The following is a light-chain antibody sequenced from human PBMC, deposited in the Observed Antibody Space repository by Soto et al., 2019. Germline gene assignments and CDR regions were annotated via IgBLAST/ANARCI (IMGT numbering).Light chain of an antibody. CDR3: QQYGSSPRT. CDR1: QSVSNSY. Sequence: EIVLTQSPGTRSLSPGERATLSCRASQSVSNSYLAWYQQKPGQAPRLLIYGASSRATGIPDRFSGSGSGTDFTLTISRLEPEDFAVYYCQQYGSSPRTFGQGTKVEVK. CDR2: GAS. J-gene: IGKJ1*01. V-gene: IGKV3-20*01.